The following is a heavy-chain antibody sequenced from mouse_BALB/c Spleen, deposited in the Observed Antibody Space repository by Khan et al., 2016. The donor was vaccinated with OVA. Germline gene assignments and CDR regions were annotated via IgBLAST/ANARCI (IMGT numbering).Heavy chain of an antibody. CDR3: ARYHYGNFDY. J-gene: IGHJ3*01. Sequence: EVELVESGGGLVKPGGSLKLSCAASGFTFSTYAMSWVRQTPEKRLEWVATISSDGDYTYYPDNVPGRFTISRDNAKNTLYLQMSSLRSEDTAMYSCARYHYGNFDYWGQGTLVTVSS. V-gene: IGHV5-9-3*01. CDR2: ISSDGDYT. CDR1: GFTFSTYA. D-gene: IGHD2-1*01.